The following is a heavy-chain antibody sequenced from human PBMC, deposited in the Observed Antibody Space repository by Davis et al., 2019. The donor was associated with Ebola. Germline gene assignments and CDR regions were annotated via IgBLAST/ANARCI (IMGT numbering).Heavy chain of an antibody. CDR3: ARVVVDTAFIVWYYGMDV. CDR1: GYTFTSYY. V-gene: IGHV1-46*01. CDR2: INPSGGST. J-gene: IGHJ6*04. D-gene: IGHD5-18*01. Sequence: AASVKVSCKASGYTFTSYYMHWVRQAPGQGLEWMGIINPSGGSTSYAQKFQGRVTMTRDTSTSTVYMELSSLRSEDTAVYYCARVVVDTAFIVWYYGMDVWGKGTTVTVSS.